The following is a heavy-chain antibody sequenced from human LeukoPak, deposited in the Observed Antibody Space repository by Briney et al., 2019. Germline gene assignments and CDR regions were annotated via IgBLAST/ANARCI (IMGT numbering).Heavy chain of an antibody. V-gene: IGHV3-30*02. CDR2: IRYDGGET. CDR3: ASDRSLMVRGLYYYYMDV. J-gene: IGHJ6*03. D-gene: IGHD3-10*01. Sequence: GGSLRLSCGASGFTFNRRGMHWVRQASGKGLEWVAFIRYDGGETFYADFVKGRFTISRDNSKNTLSLQLNSLRAEDTAVYYCASDRSLMVRGLYYYYMDVWGKGATVTVSS. CDR1: GFTFNRRG.